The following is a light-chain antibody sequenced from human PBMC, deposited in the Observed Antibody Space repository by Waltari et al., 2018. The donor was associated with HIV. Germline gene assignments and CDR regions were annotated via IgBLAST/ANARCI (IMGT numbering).Light chain of an antibody. Sequence: VVMTQSPLYLPVTLGQSASIRGRSSQRLVYSDGKTYLNWFQQRPGQSPRRLIYRVSNRDSGVQNRFSGSGSGTDFTLKISRVEAEDLGVYYCMQGTTWPVTFGPGTRVDIK. CDR3: MQGTTWPVT. CDR1: QRLVYSDGKTY. J-gene: IGKJ3*01. CDR2: RVS. V-gene: IGKV2-30*01.